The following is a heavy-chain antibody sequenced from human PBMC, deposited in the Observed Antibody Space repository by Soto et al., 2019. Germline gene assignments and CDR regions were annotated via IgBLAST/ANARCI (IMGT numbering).Heavy chain of an antibody. Sequence: QVQLVQSGAEVKKPGSSVKVSRKASGGTFSTSAISWVRQAPGQGLEWVGGIMPVFPTPDYAQNFQGRVTITADESTTTAYLEPTSLRADDTAVYYCARDKDRLQLGGNYYYVLDVWGQGTAITVSS. V-gene: IGHV1-69*12. D-gene: IGHD1-1*01. CDR1: GGTFSTSA. CDR2: IMPVFPTP. J-gene: IGHJ6*02. CDR3: ARDKDRLQLGGNYYYVLDV.